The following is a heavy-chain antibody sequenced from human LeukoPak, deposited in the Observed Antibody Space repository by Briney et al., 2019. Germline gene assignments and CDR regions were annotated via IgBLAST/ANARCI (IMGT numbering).Heavy chain of an antibody. J-gene: IGHJ4*02. V-gene: IGHV1-46*01. Sequence: GASVKVSCKASGYTFTSYYMHWVRQAPGQGLEWMGIINPSGGSTSYAQKFQGRVTMTRDTSTSTVYMELSSLRSEDTAVYYCARDSLTYYYDSSGYSRPDYWGQGTLVTVSS. CDR3: ARDSLTYYYDSSGYSRPDY. D-gene: IGHD3-22*01. CDR2: INPSGGST. CDR1: GYTFTSYY.